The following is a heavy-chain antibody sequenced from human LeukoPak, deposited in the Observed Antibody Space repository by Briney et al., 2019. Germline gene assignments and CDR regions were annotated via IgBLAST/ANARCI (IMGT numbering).Heavy chain of an antibody. CDR3: ARSYVLNFFNP. CDR1: GFTFSTFH. D-gene: IGHD3-10*02. CDR2: IKNDGGNK. Sequence: GGSLRLSCATSGFTFSTFHMHWVRQAPGGVPEWVAFIKNDGGNKYYGDSVKGRFTISRDNSKSTVYLQMNSLTAEDTAVYYCARSYVLNFFNPWGQGTLVTVSS. V-gene: IGHV3-30*02. J-gene: IGHJ5*02.